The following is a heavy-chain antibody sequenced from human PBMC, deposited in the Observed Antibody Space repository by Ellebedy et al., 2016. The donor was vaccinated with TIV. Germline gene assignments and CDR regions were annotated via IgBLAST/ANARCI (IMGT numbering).Heavy chain of an antibody. Sequence: GESLKISCAASGFSFGTYAMTWVRQASGRGLEWVSTITGTGASTWSADSVKGRFTISRDNSKNTLFLQMNSLRAEDTAIYYCATPRAPLYWYFHLWGRGTLVTVSS. J-gene: IGHJ2*01. CDR2: ITGTGAST. CDR1: GFSFGTYA. CDR3: ATPRAPLYWYFHL. V-gene: IGHV3-23*01.